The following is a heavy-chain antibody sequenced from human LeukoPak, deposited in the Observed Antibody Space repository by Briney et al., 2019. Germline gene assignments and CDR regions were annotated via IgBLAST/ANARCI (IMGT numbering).Heavy chain of an antibody. D-gene: IGHD6-13*01. CDR3: ARVRGIAAGQYFQH. V-gene: IGHV3-23*01. CDR1: GFTFSSYA. J-gene: IGHJ1*01. CDR2: ISGSGGST. Sequence: GGSLRLSCAASGFTFSSYAMSWVRQAPGKGLEWVSGISGSGGSTYYADSVKGRFTISRDNAKNSLYLQMNSLRAEDTAVYYCARVRGIAAGQYFQHWGQGTLVTVSS.